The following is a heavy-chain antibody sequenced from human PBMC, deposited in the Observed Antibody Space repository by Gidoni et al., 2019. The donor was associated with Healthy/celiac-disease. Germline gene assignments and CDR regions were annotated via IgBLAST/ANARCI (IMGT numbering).Heavy chain of an antibody. Sequence: QVQLQESGPGLMKPSETLSLTCTVSGGSISSYYWSWIRQPPGKGLEWIGYIYYSGSTNYNPSLKSRVTISVDTSKNQFSLRLSSVTAADTAVYYCARMSGEFDYWGQGTLVTVSS. CDR2: IYYSGST. CDR3: ARMSGEFDY. D-gene: IGHD3-3*01. CDR1: GGSISSYY. V-gene: IGHV4-59*01. J-gene: IGHJ4*02.